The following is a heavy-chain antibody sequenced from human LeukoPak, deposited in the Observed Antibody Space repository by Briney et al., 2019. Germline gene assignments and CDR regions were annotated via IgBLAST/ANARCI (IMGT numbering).Heavy chain of an antibody. V-gene: IGHV4-34*09. CDR1: GGSFSGYY. D-gene: IGHD5-12*01. J-gene: IGHJ6*02. CDR2: INHSGST. CDR3: ARDRGDIVATMGNYYYYYGMDV. Sequence: PSETLSLTCAVYGGSFSGYYWSWIRQPPGKGLEWIGEINHSGSTNYNPSLKSRVTISVDTSKNQFSLKLSSVTAADTAVYYCARDRGDIVATMGNYYYYYGMDVWGQGTTVTVSS.